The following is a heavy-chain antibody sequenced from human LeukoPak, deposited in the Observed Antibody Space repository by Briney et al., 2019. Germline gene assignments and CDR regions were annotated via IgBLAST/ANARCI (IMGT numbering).Heavy chain of an antibody. J-gene: IGHJ4*02. D-gene: IGHD3-10*01. CDR2: INHSGST. Sequence: KTSETLSLTCTVSGGSISSGDYYWSWIRQPPGKGLEWIGEINHSGSTNYNPSLKSRVTISVDTSKNQFSLKLSSVTAADTAVYYCARASITISPGSFDYWGQGTLVTVSS. CDR3: ARASITISPGSFDY. CDR1: GGSISSGDYY. V-gene: IGHV4-39*07.